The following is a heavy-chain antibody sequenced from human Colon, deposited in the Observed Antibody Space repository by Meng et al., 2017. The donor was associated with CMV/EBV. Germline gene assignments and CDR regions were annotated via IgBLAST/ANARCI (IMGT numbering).Heavy chain of an antibody. V-gene: IGHV3-15*01. D-gene: IGHD1-14*01. J-gene: IGHJ4*02. CDR3: TTAYGRGTGDY. CDR1: GFPFSNVW. CDR2: IKRKSDGGTA. Sequence: LVGSGGGAVKPGGSLRLSCVTSGFPFSNVWMSWVRQAPGKGLEWVGRIKRKSDGGTADFAAPVKGRFTISRDDSKTTLYLQMNSLRSEDTAVYYCTTAYGRGTGDYWGQGTLVTVSS.